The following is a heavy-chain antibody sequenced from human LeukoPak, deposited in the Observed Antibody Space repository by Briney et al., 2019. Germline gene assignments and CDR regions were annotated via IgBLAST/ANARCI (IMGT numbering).Heavy chain of an antibody. CDR2: NYPGDSDT. D-gene: IGHD5-12*01. CDR3: ARRVSSSGFDAFDV. CDR1: GYIFATYW. Sequence: GESPQISCKGSGYIFATYWIGWGRQVPGKGLEGMGINYPGDSDTTYSPSFQGQVTMSADKSISPAYLQWSSLKASDTAMYYCARRVSSSGFDAFDVWGQGTMVTVSS. V-gene: IGHV5-51*01. J-gene: IGHJ3*01.